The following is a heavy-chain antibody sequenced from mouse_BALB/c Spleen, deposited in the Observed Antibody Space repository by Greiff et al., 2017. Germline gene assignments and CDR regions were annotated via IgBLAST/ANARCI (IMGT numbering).Heavy chain of an antibody. CDR2: ISYSGST. V-gene: IGHV3-2*02. J-gene: IGHJ4*01. D-gene: IGHD2-14*01. Sequence: EVKLQESGPGLVKPSQSLSLTCTVTGYSITSDYAWYWLRQFPGNKLEWMGYISYSGSTSYNPSLKSRISITRDTSKNQFFLQLNSVTTEDTATYYCARLRYDEGDYAMDYWGQGTSVTVSS. CDR1: GYSITSDYA. CDR3: ARLRYDEGDYAMDY.